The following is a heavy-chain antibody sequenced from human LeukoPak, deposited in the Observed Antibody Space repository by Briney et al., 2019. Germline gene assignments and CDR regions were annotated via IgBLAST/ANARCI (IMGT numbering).Heavy chain of an antibody. V-gene: IGHV3-66*01. Sequence: GGSLRLSCAASGFTVSSKYMSWVRQAPGKGLEWVSVIYSGATTYYADTVKGRFTISRDNSKKTLFLQVDSLRAEDTAVYYCARDVAHGERGYFDYWGQGTLVTVSS. J-gene: IGHJ4*02. CDR3: ARDVAHGERGYFDY. CDR2: IYSGATT. CDR1: GFTVSSKY. D-gene: IGHD4-17*01.